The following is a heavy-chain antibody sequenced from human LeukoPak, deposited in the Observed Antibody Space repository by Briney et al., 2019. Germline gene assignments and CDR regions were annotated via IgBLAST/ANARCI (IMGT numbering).Heavy chain of an antibody. CDR2: MNPNSGGT. CDR3: ARDGKDWIQLWFWFAFDI. Sequence: ASVKVSCKASGYNFTGNYIHWVRQAPGQGLEWMGWMNPNSGGTNYAQKFQGRVTMTRDTSISTASMELNRLRSDDTAVYYCARDGKDWIQLWFWFAFDIWGQGTMVTVSS. D-gene: IGHD5-18*01. J-gene: IGHJ3*02. CDR1: GYNFTGNY. V-gene: IGHV1-2*02.